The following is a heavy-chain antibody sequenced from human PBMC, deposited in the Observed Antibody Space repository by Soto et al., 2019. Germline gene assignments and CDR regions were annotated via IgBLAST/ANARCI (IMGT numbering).Heavy chain of an antibody. Sequence: EVQLLESGGDLVQPGGSLRLSCAASGFTFSNYGTTWVRQAPGKGLEWVSSIRNTIDDTYYADSVEGRFTISRDNSKNTLYLQMNDLRAEDTAMYYCVKKFDDRRTTFWFDTWGQGTLVTVSS. CDR3: VKKFDDRRTTFWFDT. V-gene: IGHV3-23*01. D-gene: IGHD4-17*01. CDR1: GFTFSNYG. J-gene: IGHJ5*02. CDR2: IRNTIDDT.